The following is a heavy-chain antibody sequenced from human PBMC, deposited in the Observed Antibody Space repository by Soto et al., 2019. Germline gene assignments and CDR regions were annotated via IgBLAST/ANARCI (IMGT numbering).Heavy chain of an antibody. CDR3: AKDVVVGATTGLGDYHYYYGMDV. Sequence: QVQLVESGGGVVQPGRSLRLSCAASGFTFSSYGMHWVRQAPGKGLEWVAVISYDGSNKYYADSVKGRFTISRDNSKNTLYLQMNSLRAEDTAVYYCAKDVVVGATTGLGDYHYYYGMDVWGQGTTVTVSS. V-gene: IGHV3-30*18. J-gene: IGHJ6*02. CDR2: ISYDGSNK. CDR1: GFTFSSYG. D-gene: IGHD1-26*01.